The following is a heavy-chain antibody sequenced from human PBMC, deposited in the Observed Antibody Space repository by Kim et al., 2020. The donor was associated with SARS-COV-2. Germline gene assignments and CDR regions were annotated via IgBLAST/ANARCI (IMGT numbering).Heavy chain of an antibody. CDR3: ARLNYGD. J-gene: IGHJ4*02. D-gene: IGHD4-17*01. Sequence: SETLSLTCTVSGGSISSGSYYWSWIRQPAGKGLEWIGRIYTSGSTNYNPSLKSRVTISVDTSKNQFSLKLSSVTAADTAVYYCARLNYGDWGQGTLVTVSS. CDR2: IYTSGST. CDR1: GGSISSGSYY. V-gene: IGHV4-61*02.